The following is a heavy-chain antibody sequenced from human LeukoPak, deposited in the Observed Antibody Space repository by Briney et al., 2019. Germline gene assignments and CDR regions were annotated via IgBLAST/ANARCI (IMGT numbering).Heavy chain of an antibody. D-gene: IGHD2-2*01. J-gene: IGHJ4*02. CDR1: GGIFSSYA. CDR3: ARGSLGYCSSTSCYERRYYFDY. Sequence: ASVKVSCKASGGIFSSYAISWVRQAPGQGLEWMGGIIPIFGTANYAQKFQGRVTITADESTSTAYMELSSLRSEDTAGYYCARGSLGYCSSTSCYERRYYFDYWGQGTLVTVSS. CDR2: IIPIFGTA. V-gene: IGHV1-69*13.